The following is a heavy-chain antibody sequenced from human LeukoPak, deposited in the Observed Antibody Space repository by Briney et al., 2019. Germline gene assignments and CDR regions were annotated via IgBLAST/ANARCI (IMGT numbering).Heavy chain of an antibody. CDR3: ARDGSSGWYGQNWFDP. Sequence: PGGSLRLSCAASGLTFSSYAMSWVRQAPGKGLEWVSAISGSGGSTYYADSVKGRFTISRDNSKNTLYLQMNSLRAEDTAVYYCARDGSSGWYGQNWFDPWGQGTLVTVSS. CDR2: ISGSGGST. J-gene: IGHJ5*02. CDR1: GLTFSSYA. V-gene: IGHV3-23*01. D-gene: IGHD6-19*01.